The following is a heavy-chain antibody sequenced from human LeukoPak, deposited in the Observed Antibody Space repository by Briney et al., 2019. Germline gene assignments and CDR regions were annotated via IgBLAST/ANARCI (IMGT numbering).Heavy chain of an antibody. Sequence: GESLKISCKGSGYSFTSYWIGWGRQMPGKGLEGMGIIYPGDSDIRYSPSFQGQVTISADKSISTAYLQWSSLKASDTPMYYCARRSNYYYGIDVWGQGTTATASS. CDR3: ARRSNYYYGIDV. D-gene: IGHD2-2*01. V-gene: IGHV5-51*01. CDR1: GYSFTSYW. J-gene: IGHJ6*02. CDR2: IYPGDSDI.